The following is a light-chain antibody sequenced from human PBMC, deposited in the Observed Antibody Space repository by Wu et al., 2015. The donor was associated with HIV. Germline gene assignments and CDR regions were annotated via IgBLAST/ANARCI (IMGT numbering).Light chain of an antibody. Sequence: DIQMTQSPSSLSASVGDRVTISCQASQDISDHLNWYQQKVGKAPKLLIYDASKLEAGVPSGLSGSGSGTNFTFTISRLQPEDIATYYCQQYDSLPLTFGGGTKVEIK. CDR1: QDISDH. CDR3: QQYDSLPLT. CDR2: DAS. V-gene: IGKV1-33*01. J-gene: IGKJ4*01.